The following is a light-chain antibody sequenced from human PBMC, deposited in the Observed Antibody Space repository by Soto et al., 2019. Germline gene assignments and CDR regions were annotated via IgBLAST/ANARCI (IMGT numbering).Light chain of an antibody. Sequence: QSVLTQPASVSGSPGQSITISCTGTSSDVGSYYLVSWYQQHPGKAPELMIDEVTKRPSGVPDRSSGSKSGNTASLTISGVQAEDEADYYCCSHARSSTYVFGTGTKVTVL. V-gene: IGLV2-23*02. CDR1: SSDVGSYYL. CDR2: EVT. CDR3: CSHARSSTYV. J-gene: IGLJ1*01.